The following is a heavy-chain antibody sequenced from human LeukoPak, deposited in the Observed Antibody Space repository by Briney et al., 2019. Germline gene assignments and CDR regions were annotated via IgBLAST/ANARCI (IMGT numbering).Heavy chain of an antibody. Sequence: GGSLRLSCAPSGFTFRSYWMHWVRQAPGKGLVWVSRINSDGSSTSYADFVKGRFTISRDNAKNTLYLQMNSLRAEDTAVYHCARDRGGSAFDILGQGTMVTVSS. CDR1: GFTFRSYW. V-gene: IGHV3-74*01. CDR3: ARDRGGSAFDI. J-gene: IGHJ3*02. D-gene: IGHD3-10*01. CDR2: INSDGSST.